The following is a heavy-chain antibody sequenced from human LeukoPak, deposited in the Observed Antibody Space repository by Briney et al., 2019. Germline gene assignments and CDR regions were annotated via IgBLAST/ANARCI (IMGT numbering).Heavy chain of an antibody. CDR3: ARYVCSSTSCYSDY. CDR1: GGTFSSYA. V-gene: IGHV1-69*13. CDR2: IIPIFGTA. D-gene: IGHD2-2*01. Sequence: GASVKVSCKASGGTFSSYAISWVRQAPGQGLEWMGGIIPIFGTANYAQKFQGRVTITAVESTSTAYMELSSLRSEDTAVYYCARYVCSSTSCYSDYWGQGTLVTVSS. J-gene: IGHJ4*02.